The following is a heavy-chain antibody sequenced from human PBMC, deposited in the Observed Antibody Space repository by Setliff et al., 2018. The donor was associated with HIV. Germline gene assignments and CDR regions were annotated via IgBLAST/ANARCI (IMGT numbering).Heavy chain of an antibody. V-gene: IGHV4-39*01. CDR2: IFHSGRT. D-gene: IGHD3-22*01. Sequence: KTSETLSLTCTVSDSYDSISSNNYYWGWIRQPPGKGLDWIVSIFHSGRTYYAQSLQSRVIISIDKAREQFYLKLRSVTAADTAVYFCARHDNYGNGAYYNLYYFYSWGPGTMVTVCS. J-gene: IGHJ4*02. CDR3: ARHDNYGNGAYYNLYYFYS. CDR1: DSYDSISSNNYY.